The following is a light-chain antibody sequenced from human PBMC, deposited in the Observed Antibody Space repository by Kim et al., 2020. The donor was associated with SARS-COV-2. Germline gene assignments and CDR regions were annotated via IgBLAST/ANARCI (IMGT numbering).Light chain of an antibody. CDR2: DVN. V-gene: IGLV2-11*01. CDR1: SSDVGGYNY. CDR3: CSYAGSNALV. J-gene: IGLJ2*01. Sequence: QSALTQPRSVSGSPGQSVTISCTGTSSDVGGYNYVSWYQEHPDKAPKLMIYDVNKRPSGVPDRFSASKSGNTASLTISGLQAEDEADYYCCSYAGSNALVFGGGTQLTVL.